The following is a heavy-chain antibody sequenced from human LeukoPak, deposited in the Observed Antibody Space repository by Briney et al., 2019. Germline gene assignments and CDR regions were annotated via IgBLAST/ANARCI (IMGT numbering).Heavy chain of an antibody. CDR3: ARDLGEYVPCWFDP. D-gene: IGHD3-10*02. J-gene: IGHJ5*02. CDR2: VFSSGTT. CDR1: GGSISSGDYS. Sequence: PSETLSLTCTVSGGSISSGDYSWTWIRQPAGKGLEWIGRVFSSGTTNYNPSLKSRVTISIDTSKNQFSPKLNSVTAADTAVYYCARDLGEYVPCWFDPWGQGALVTVSS. V-gene: IGHV4-61*02.